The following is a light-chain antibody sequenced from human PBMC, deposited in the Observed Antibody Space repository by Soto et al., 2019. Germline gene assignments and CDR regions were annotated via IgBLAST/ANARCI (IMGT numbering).Light chain of an antibody. Sequence: VLTQPPSASGSPGQSVTISCTGTSSDVGGYNYVSWYQQHPGKAPKLMIYEVSKRPSGVPDRFSGSKSGNTASLTVSGLQAEDEADYYCSSYAGSHGMRVFGTGTKVTVL. V-gene: IGLV2-8*01. CDR3: SSYAGSHGMRV. CDR1: SSDVGGYNY. CDR2: EVS. J-gene: IGLJ1*01.